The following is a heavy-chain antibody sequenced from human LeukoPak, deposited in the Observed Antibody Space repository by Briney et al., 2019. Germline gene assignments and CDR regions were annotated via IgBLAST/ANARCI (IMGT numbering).Heavy chain of an antibody. CDR1: GGSFSGYY. CDR2: INHSGST. CDR3: ARGVLRYFDWLSFFDY. V-gene: IGHV4-34*01. D-gene: IGHD3-9*01. J-gene: IGHJ4*02. Sequence: SETLSLTCAVYGGSFSGYYWSWIRQPPGKGLEWIGEINHSGSTNYNPSLKSRVTISVDTSKNRFSLKLSSVTAADTAVYYCARGVLRYFDWLSFFDYWGQGTLVTVSS.